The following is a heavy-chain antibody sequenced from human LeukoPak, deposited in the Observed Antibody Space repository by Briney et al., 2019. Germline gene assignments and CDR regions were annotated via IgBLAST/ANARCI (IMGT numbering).Heavy chain of an antibody. CDR3: AKDLSGLRSCPIRRCYYAMDV. Sequence: GGSLRLSCAASEFTFSSYGMHWVRQAPGKGLEWVAVASYDGSNKYYADSVKGRFTISRDNSKNTLYLQMDSLRAEDTAVYYCAKDLSGLRSCPIRRCYYAMDVWGQGTTVTVSS. J-gene: IGHJ6*02. D-gene: IGHD2-15*01. CDR1: EFTFSSYG. V-gene: IGHV3-30*18. CDR2: ASYDGSNK.